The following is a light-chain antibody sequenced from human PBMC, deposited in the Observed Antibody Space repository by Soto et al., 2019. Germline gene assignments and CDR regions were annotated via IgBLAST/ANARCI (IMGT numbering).Light chain of an antibody. Sequence: DIHMTQSPSTLSASVGDRVTITCRASQSISNWLAWYQQKPGKAPKLLIYDASSLESGVPSRFSGSGSATEFTLTISRLQPDDFATYYCQQYNTYWTFGQGTKVDI. CDR2: DAS. V-gene: IGKV1-5*01. CDR3: QQYNTYWT. CDR1: QSISNW. J-gene: IGKJ1*01.